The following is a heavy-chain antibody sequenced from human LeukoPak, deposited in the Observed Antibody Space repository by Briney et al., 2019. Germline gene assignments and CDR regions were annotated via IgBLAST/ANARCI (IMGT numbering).Heavy chain of an antibody. D-gene: IGHD3-22*01. CDR2: INPNSGGT. CDR1: GYTFTGYY. V-gene: IGHV1-2*02. CDR3: AREAIIYDSSGYSFAHYDY. Sequence: GASVKVSCKASGYTFTGYYMHWVRQAPGQGLEWMGWINPNSGGTNYAQKFQGRVTMTRDTSIGTAYMELSRLSSDDTAGYYCAREAIIYDSSGYSFAHYDYWGQGTLVTVSS. J-gene: IGHJ4*02.